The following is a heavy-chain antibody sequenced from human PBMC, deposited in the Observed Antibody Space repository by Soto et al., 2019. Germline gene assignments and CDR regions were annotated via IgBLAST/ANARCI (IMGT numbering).Heavy chain of an antibody. Sequence: QVQLQQWGAGLLKPSETLSLNCAVYGGSFSGYCWSWIRQPPGKGLEWIGEINDSGGTNYNPSLKSRVSISVDTSKNQFSLNLSSVTAADTAVYHCARGRKAYSSSWYVDWGQGPLVTVSS. CDR3: ARGRKAYSSSWYVD. D-gene: IGHD6-13*01. V-gene: IGHV4-34*01. CDR2: INDSGGT. CDR1: GGSFSGYC. J-gene: IGHJ4*02.